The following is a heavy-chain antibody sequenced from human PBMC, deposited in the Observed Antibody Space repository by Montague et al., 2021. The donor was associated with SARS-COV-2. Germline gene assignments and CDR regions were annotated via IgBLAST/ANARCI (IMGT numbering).Heavy chain of an antibody. CDR1: GDSLSSGRYY. CDR3: TRDPITGTTGTIYNYYGMDV. D-gene: IGHD1-20*01. J-gene: IGHJ6*02. V-gene: IGHV4-61*02. Sequence: TLSLTCSVSGDSLSSGRYYWSWIRQPAGKGLEWIGRIYRGGSPNYXXXLKSRVTISGDMSKNQFSLNVSSVTAADTAVYYCTRDPITGTTGTIYNYYGMDVWGQGTTVTVSS. CDR2: IYRGGSP.